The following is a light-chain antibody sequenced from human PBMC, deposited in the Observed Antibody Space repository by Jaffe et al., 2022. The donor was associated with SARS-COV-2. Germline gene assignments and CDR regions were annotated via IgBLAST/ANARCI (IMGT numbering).Light chain of an antibody. CDR2: GAS. J-gene: IGKJ2*01. CDR1: QSVSSN. CDR3: QQYNNWPLS. V-gene: IGKV3-15*01. Sequence: EIVMTQSPATLSVSPGERATLSCRASQSVSSNLAWYQQKPGQAPRLLIYGASTRATGIPARFSGSGSGTEFTLTISSLQSEDFAVYYCQQYNNWPLSVGQGTKLEIK.